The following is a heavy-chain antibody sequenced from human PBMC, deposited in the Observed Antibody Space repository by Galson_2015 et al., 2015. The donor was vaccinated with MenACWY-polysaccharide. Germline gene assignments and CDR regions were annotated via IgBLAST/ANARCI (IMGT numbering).Heavy chain of an antibody. CDR1: GLRFSGSG. V-gene: IGHV3-33*01. J-gene: IGHJ3*02. CDR3: AREGSRIVFHAFDT. D-gene: IGHD2-15*01. Sequence: SLRLSCAASGLRFSGSGMHWVRQAPGKGLEWVAVTQYDGSNKVYADSVKGRFTISRDNSKNTLYLEMNSLRAEDTAVYYCAREGSRIVFHAFDTWGQGTMVTVSS. CDR2: TQYDGSNK.